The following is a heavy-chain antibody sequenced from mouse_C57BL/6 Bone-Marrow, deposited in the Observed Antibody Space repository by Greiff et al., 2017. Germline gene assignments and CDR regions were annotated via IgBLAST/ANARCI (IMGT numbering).Heavy chain of an antibody. J-gene: IGHJ3*01. D-gene: IGHD2-5*01. CDR3: ARRAYYSNLWFAY. V-gene: IGHV1-50*01. CDR2: IDPSDSYT. Sequence: VQLQQSGAELVKPGASVKLSCKASGYTFTSYWMQWVKQRPGQGLEWIGEIDPSDSYTNYNQKFKGKATLTVDTSSSTAYMQLSSLTSEDSAVYYCARRAYYSNLWFAYWGQGTLVTVSA. CDR1: GYTFTSYW.